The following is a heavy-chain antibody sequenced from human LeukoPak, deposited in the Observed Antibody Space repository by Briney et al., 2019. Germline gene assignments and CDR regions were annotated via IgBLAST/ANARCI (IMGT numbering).Heavy chain of an antibody. CDR1: GFTVSSNY. D-gene: IGHD2-21*02. V-gene: IGHV3-53*01. Sequence: GGSLRLSCAASGFTVSSNYIGWVRQAPGKGLGWVSVIYSGGSTYYADSVKGRFTISRDNSKNTLYHQMNSLRHEDTAVYYCASAGYCGGDCYLQDAFDIWGQGTMVTVSS. CDR2: IYSGGST. J-gene: IGHJ3*02. CDR3: ASAGYCGGDCYLQDAFDI.